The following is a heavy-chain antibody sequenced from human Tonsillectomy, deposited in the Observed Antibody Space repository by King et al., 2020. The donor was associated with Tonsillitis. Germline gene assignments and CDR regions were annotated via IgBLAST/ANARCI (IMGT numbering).Heavy chain of an antibody. CDR1: GFTVSSNY. V-gene: IGHV3-53*01. CDR3: ARGDVSSGSYYSSFDY. J-gene: IGHJ4*02. Sequence: VQLVESGGGLIQPGGSLRLSCAASGFTVSSNYMTWVRRAPGKGLEWVTVLYSGVSTNYSDSVKGRFTISRDNSKNTLYLQMNSLRAEDTAVYYCARGDVSSGSYYSSFDYWGQGTLVTVSS. D-gene: IGHD3-10*01. CDR2: LYSGVST.